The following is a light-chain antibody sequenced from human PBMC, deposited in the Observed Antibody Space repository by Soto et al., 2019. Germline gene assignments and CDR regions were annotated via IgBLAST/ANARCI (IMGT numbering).Light chain of an antibody. V-gene: IGKV1-5*01. Sequence: DVRVTRWTSNLRACVGYRMTITCRASQSISGWLAWYQQKPGKAPNLLICDASSLESGVPSRFSGSGSGTDFTLTIISLHPDEFGRYYGHQYNTYSPRTIGQGTKVDI. CDR2: DAS. J-gene: IGKJ1*01. CDR1: QSISGW. CDR3: HQYNTYSPRT.